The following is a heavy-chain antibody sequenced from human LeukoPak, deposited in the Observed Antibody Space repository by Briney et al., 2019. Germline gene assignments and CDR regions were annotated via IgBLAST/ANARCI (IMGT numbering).Heavy chain of an antibody. D-gene: IGHD4-23*01. CDR1: GFPIRRGSF. Sequence: SQTLALTCDVSGFPIRRGSFRGWIGPPPGRGLEGMGSIYYLESTYYNPSLNSRLTISMDTSKNHFSLKLGSVTAADTALYYCARGRGRHVGTRWHPDTHHDYWGQGILVTVSS. J-gene: IGHJ4*02. CDR3: ARGRGRHVGTRWHPDTHHDY. V-gene: IGHV4-38-2*01. CDR2: IYYLEST.